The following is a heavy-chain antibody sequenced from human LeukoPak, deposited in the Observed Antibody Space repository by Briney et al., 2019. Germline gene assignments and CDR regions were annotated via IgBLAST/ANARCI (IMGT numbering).Heavy chain of an antibody. CDR2: ISAYNGNT. CDR1: GYTFTSYG. CDR3: ASSWIQLWTLDY. V-gene: IGHV1-18*01. D-gene: IGHD5-18*01. Sequence: ASVTVSCKASGYTFTSYGISWVRQAPGQGLEWMGWISAYNGNTNYAQKLQGRVTMTTDTSTSTAYMELRSLRSDDTAVYYCASSWIQLWTLDYWGQGTLVTVSS. J-gene: IGHJ4*02.